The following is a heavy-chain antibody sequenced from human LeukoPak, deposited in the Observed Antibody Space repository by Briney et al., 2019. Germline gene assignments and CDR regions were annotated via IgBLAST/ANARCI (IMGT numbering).Heavy chain of an antibody. D-gene: IGHD3-16*01. V-gene: IGHV4-4*09. J-gene: IGHJ6*03. Sequence: SETLSLTCTASGGSISSYYWSWLRQPPGNGLDSIGSIYTSGSTNYNPSLKSRVTISVDTSKNQFSLKLSSVTAADTAVYYCASGGGGKYYYYYMDVWGKGTTVTVSS. CDR2: IYTSGST. CDR1: GGSISSYY. CDR3: ASGGGGKYYYYYMDV.